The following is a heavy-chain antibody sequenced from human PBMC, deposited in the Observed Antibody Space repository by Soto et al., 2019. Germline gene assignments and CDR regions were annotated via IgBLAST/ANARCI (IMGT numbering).Heavy chain of an antibody. J-gene: IGHJ5*02. D-gene: IGHD3-9*01. CDR3: ARTNILTSYFPNYFDT. Sequence: GESLKISCKSSGYRFTTYWIGWVRQMPGKGLEWMGVIYPGDSDTRYSPSFQGQVTISVDTSITTAYLQWSSLKASDTAMYYCARTNILTSYFPNYFDTWGQGTLVPVSS. V-gene: IGHV5-51*01. CDR1: GYRFTTYW. CDR2: IYPGDSDT.